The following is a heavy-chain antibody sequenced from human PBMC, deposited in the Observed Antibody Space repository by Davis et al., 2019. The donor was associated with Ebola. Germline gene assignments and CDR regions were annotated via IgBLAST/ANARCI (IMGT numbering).Heavy chain of an antibody. J-gene: IGHJ4*02. CDR2: IWYDGSNK. CDR1: GFTFSSYG. D-gene: IGHD1-26*01. Sequence: PGGSLRLSCAASGFTFSSYGMHWVRQAPGKGLEWVAVIWYDGSNKYYADSVKGRFTISRDNSKNTLYLQMNSLRAEDTAVYYCASSAVVGATDGYFDYWGQGTLVTVSS. V-gene: IGHV3-33*08. CDR3: ASSAVVGATDGYFDY.